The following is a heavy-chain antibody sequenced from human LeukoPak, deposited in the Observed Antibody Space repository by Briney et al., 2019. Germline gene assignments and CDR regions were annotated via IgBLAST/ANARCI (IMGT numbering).Heavy chain of an antibody. V-gene: IGHV1-69*05. CDR2: IIPIFGTA. CDR3: ARGSDYYYPLDY. D-gene: IGHD3-22*01. J-gene: IGHJ4*02. CDR1: GGTFSSYA. Sequence: ASVKVSCKASGGTFSSYAISWVRQAPGQGLEWMGRIIPIFGTANYAQRFQGRVTITTDESTSTAYMELSSLRSEDTAVYYCARGSDYYYPLDYWGQGTLVTVSS.